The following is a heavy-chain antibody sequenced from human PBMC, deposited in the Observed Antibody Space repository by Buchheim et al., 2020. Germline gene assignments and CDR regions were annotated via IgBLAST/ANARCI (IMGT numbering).Heavy chain of an antibody. D-gene: IGHD5-12*01. J-gene: IGHJ4*02. V-gene: IGHV3-23*04. Sequence: VQLVESGGGLVKPGGSLRLSCAASGFTFSDYYMSWIRQAPGKGLEWVSAISCSGGSTYYADSVKGRFTISRDNSKNTLLLQMNSLRAEDTAIYYCAKARGGGRSGYDYDYWGQGTL. CDR3: AKARGGGRSGYDYDY. CDR2: ISCSGGST. CDR1: GFTFSDYY.